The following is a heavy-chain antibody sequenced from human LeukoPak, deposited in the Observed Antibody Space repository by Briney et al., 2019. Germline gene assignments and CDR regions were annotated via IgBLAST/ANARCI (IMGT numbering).Heavy chain of an antibody. Sequence: GGSLRLSCAASGFSFSTYSMNWVRQAPGKGLEWVSYITSSGDSIYYADSVKGRFTISRDNVKNSLYLQMNSLRAEDTAVYYCATSPDAFDIWGQGTMVTVSS. CDR3: ATSPDAFDI. J-gene: IGHJ3*02. V-gene: IGHV3-48*01. CDR2: ITSSGDSI. CDR1: GFSFSTYS.